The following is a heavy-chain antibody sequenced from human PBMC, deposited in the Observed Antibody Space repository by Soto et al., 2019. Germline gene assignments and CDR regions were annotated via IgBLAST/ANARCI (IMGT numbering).Heavy chain of an antibody. Sequence: QVQLQESGPGLVKPSQTLSLTCTVSGGSISSGDYYWSWIRQPPGKGLEWVGYIYYSGSTYYNPSLQSRSTISVDTYKDQFSLKVSSGTAADTAVYYWARLRGYCTRTNCYALYGMDVWGQGTQVTVSS. V-gene: IGHV4-30-4*01. D-gene: IGHD2-2*01. J-gene: IGHJ6*02. CDR1: GGSISSGDYY. CDR2: IYYSGST. CDR3: ARLRGYCTRTNCYALYGMDV.